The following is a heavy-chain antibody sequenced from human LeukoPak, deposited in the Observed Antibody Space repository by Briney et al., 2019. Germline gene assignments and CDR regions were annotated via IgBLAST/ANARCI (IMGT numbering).Heavy chain of an antibody. V-gene: IGHV4-30-4*07. CDR3: ARSQFGSGSYQGRWFDP. CDR1: GGSISSGDYS. CDR2: IYYSGST. Sequence: SQTLSLTCAVSGGSISSGDYSWSWIRQPPGKGLEWIGNIYYSGSTYYNPSLKSRVNISVDTSKNQFSLKLTSVTAADTAAYYCARSQFGSGSYQGRWFDPWGQGTLVTVSS. D-gene: IGHD3-10*01. J-gene: IGHJ5*02.